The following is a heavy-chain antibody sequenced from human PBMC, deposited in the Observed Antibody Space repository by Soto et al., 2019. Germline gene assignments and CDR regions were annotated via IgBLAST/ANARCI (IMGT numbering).Heavy chain of an antibody. CDR2: IIPIFGTA. V-gene: IGHV1-69*13. CDR3: ARLLYYYDSSAQPRAFDI. D-gene: IGHD3-22*01. J-gene: IGHJ3*02. Sequence: SVKVSCKASGGTFSSYAISWVRQAPGQGLEWMGGIIPIFGTANYAQKFQGRVTITADESTSTAYMELSSLRSEDTAVYYCARLLYYYDSSAQPRAFDIWGQGAMVTVSS. CDR1: GGTFSSYA.